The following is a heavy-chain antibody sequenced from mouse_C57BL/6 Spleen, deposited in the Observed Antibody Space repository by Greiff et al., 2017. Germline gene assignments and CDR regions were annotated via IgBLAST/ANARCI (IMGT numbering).Heavy chain of an antibody. CDR3: ATNYYGSSSAWFAY. Sequence: EVQLVESGGGLVKPGGSLKLSCAASGFTFSSYAMSWVSQTPEKRLEWVATISDGGSYTYYPDNVKGRFTISRDNAKNNLYLQRSHLKSEDTAMYYCATNYYGSSSAWFAYWGQGTLVTVSA. J-gene: IGHJ3*01. V-gene: IGHV5-4*01. CDR2: ISDGGSYT. D-gene: IGHD1-1*01. CDR1: GFTFSSYA.